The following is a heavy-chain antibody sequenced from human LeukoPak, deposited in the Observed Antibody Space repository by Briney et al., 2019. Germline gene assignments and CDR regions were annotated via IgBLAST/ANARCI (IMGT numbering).Heavy chain of an antibody. CDR3: SSDRVFYGLDV. J-gene: IGHJ6*02. CDR1: GFTFSSYW. V-gene: IGHV3-74*01. Sequence: PGGSLRLSCAASGFTFSSYWMHWVRQAPEKGLMWVSRIKSDGSETSYADSVKGRFTISRDNARNTLYLQMNSLRPEDTAIYYCSSDRVFYGLDVWGQGTTVTVSS. CDR2: IKSDGSET.